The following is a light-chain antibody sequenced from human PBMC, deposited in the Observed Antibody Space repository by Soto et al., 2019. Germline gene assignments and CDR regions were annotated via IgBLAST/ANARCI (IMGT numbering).Light chain of an antibody. CDR1: QSVSSDY. V-gene: IGKV3-20*01. CDR3: QQYGRTPMFT. Sequence: EIVLTQSPATLSLSPGDRATLSCRASQSVSSDYLAWYQQKPGQAPRLLIYGASRGAAGIPDRFSGSGSGTDFALTISRLEPEDFAVYFCQQYGRTPMFTFGQGTKVEVK. CDR2: GAS. J-gene: IGKJ2*01.